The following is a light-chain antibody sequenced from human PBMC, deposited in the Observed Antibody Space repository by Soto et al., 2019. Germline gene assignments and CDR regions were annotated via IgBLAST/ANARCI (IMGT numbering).Light chain of an antibody. J-gene: IGKJ4*01. Sequence: EIVMTQSPVTLSVSPGERATLSYRASQSVDGKLAWYQQKPGQAPRLLIYGASTRATGIPARFSGSGSGTEFTLTISSLQSEDFAVYYCQQYVNRPPLTFGGGTKVEIK. CDR3: QQYVNRPPLT. CDR1: QSVDGK. V-gene: IGKV3-15*01. CDR2: GAS.